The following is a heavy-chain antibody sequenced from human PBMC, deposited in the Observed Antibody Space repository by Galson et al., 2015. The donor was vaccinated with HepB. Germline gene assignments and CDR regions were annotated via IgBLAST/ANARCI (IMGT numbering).Heavy chain of an antibody. V-gene: IGHV3-7*01. D-gene: IGHD3-3*01. J-gene: IGHJ4*02. Sequence: SLRLSCAAFGFTFNKYWMTWVRQAPGKGLEWVANIKEDGNEIHYVDSVKGRFTISRDNAKNSLFLQMNSLRAEDTAVYFCARGHYDFLSGYYCDFWGQGTLVTGSS. CDR2: IKEDGNEI. CDR3: ARGHYDFLSGYYCDF. CDR1: GFTFNKYW.